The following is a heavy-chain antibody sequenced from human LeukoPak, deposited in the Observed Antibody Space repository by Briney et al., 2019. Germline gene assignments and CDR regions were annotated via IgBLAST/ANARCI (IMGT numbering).Heavy chain of an antibody. D-gene: IGHD3-22*01. CDR1: GFTFSHYD. J-gene: IGHJ4*02. CDR2: VSGSGGST. V-gene: IGHV3-23*01. Sequence: PGGSLRLSCAASGFTFSHYDISWVRQAPGKGLEWVSGVSGSGGSTYYVASVKGRFTISRDNSKNTLYLQMNSLRAEDTAVYYCARIVTYYYDSSGSPDYWGQGTLVTVSS. CDR3: ARIVTYYYDSSGSPDY.